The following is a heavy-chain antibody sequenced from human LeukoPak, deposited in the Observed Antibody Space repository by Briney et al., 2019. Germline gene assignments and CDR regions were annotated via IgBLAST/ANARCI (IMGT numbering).Heavy chain of an antibody. CDR2: IKSKTDGGTT. V-gene: IGHV3-15*01. D-gene: IGHD2-2*02. CDR1: GFTFSNAR. J-gene: IGHJ4*02. Sequence: GGSLRLSCAVSGFTFSNARMSWVRQAPGKGLEWVGRIKSKTDGGTTDYAAPVKGRFTISRDDSKNTLYLQMNSLRAEDTALYYCTTLPHCSSTTCYTALYQGLDYWGQGTLVTVSS. CDR3: TTLPHCSSTTCYTALYQGLDY.